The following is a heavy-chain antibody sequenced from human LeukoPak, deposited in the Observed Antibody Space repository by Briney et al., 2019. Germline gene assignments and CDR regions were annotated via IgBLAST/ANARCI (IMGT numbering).Heavy chain of an antibody. CDR3: ARGQGTVTTH. Sequence: SETLSLTCAVYGGSFSGYYWSWIRQPPGEGLEWIGEINHSGSANYNPSLKSRVTISLDTSKNQFSLKLSSVTAADTAVYYCARGQGTVTTHWGQGTLVTVSS. CDR1: GGSFSGYY. CDR2: INHSGSA. J-gene: IGHJ4*02. V-gene: IGHV4-34*01. D-gene: IGHD4-17*01.